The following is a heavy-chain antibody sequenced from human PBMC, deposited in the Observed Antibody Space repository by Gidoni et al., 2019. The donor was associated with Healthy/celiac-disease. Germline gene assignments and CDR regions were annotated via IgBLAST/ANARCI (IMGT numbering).Heavy chain of an antibody. CDR2: INHSGST. CDR1: GGSFSGYY. V-gene: IGHV4-34*01. CDR3: ARAGRRSMVRGVIITGFDP. Sequence: QVQLQQWGAGLLKPSETLSLTCAVYGGSFSGYYWSWIRQPPGKGLEWIGEINHSGSTNYNPSLKSRVTISVDTSKNQFSLKLSSVTAAETAVYYCARAGRRSMVRGVIITGFDPWGQGTLVTVSS. D-gene: IGHD3-10*01. J-gene: IGHJ5*02.